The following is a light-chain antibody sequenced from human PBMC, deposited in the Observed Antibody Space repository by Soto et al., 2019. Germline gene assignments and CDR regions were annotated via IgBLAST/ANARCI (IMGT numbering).Light chain of an antibody. Sequence: QAVVTQPPSVSVAPGQRVTISCTGSSSNIGAGHDVHWYQQLPGTAPKLLIYGNSNRPSGVPDRFSGSKSGTTASLAITGLQAEDEADYYCQSYDSSLSAIFGGGTKLTVL. J-gene: IGLJ2*01. V-gene: IGLV1-40*01. CDR3: QSYDSSLSAI. CDR2: GNS. CDR1: SSNIGAGHD.